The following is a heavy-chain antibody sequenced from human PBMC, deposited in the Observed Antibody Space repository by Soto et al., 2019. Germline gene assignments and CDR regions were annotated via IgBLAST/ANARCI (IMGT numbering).Heavy chain of an antibody. D-gene: IGHD2-2*01. CDR2: INAGNGNT. CDR1: GYTFTSYT. J-gene: IGHJ6*03. V-gene: IGHV1-3*01. Sequence: QVQLVQSGAEVKKPGASVKVSCKASGYTFTSYTMHWVRQAPGQRLEWMGWINAGNGNTKYSQKFQGRVTITRDTSASTAYMEMSSLRSEDTAVYYCAREVTGYCSSTSCYSPYSYYYMDVWGKGTTVTVSS. CDR3: AREVTGYCSSTSCYSPYSYYYMDV.